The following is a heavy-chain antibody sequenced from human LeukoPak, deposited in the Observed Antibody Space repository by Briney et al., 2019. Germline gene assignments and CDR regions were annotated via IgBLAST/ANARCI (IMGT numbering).Heavy chain of an antibody. Sequence: GGSLRLSCAASGFTFSSYTMHWIRQAPGKGLEWVSAISGSGGSTYYADSVKGRFTISRDNSKNTLYLQMNSLRAEDTAVYYCAKAVSEDYFDYWGQGTLVTVSS. V-gene: IGHV3-23*01. CDR3: AKAVSEDYFDY. CDR2: ISGSGGST. CDR1: GFTFSSYT. J-gene: IGHJ4*02.